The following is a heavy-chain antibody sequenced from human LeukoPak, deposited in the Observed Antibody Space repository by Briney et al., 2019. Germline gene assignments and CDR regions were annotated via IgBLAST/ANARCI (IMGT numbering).Heavy chain of an antibody. CDR3: AKSSVAADYYYYMDV. J-gene: IGHJ6*03. Sequence: GGSLRLACAASELTFDDYAMHWVRQAPGKGLEWVPLISWDGGSTYYADSVKGRFTISRDNSKNSLYLQMNSLRAEDTALYYCAKSSVAADYYYYMDVWGKGTTVTVSS. D-gene: IGHD2-15*01. CDR2: ISWDGGST. V-gene: IGHV3-43D*03. CDR1: ELTFDDYA.